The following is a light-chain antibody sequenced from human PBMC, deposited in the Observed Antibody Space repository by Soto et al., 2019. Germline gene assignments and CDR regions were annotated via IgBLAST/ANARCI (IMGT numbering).Light chain of an antibody. J-gene: IGKJ3*01. CDR1: QSISSW. V-gene: IGKV1-5*01. CDR3: QQYNSYPFT. Sequence: DIQMTQSPSTLSASVGDRVTMTCRASQSISSWLAWYQQKPGKAPKLLIYDASSLESGVPSRFSGSGSGTEFTLTISSLQPDDFATYYCQQYNSYPFTFGPGTKVDIK. CDR2: DAS.